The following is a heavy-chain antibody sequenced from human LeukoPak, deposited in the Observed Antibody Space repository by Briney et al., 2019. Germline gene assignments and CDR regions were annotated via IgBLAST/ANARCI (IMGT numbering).Heavy chain of an antibody. J-gene: IGHJ4*02. V-gene: IGHV1-2*02. CDR1: GYRFTGHY. Sequence: ASVKVSCKASGYRFTGHYMHWVRQAPGQGLEWMGWINPNSGGTNYAQKFQGRVTMTRDTSISTAYMEVSSLRFDDTAVYYCARGDMIDGAGGKGTLFTVS. CDR2: INPNSGGT. D-gene: IGHD3-22*01. CDR3: ARGDMIDGA.